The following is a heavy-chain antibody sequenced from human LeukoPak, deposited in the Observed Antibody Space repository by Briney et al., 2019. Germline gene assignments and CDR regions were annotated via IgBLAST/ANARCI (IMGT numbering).Heavy chain of an antibody. CDR2: ISAYNGNT. CDR3: ARGYDISTPYSDLDY. V-gene: IGHV1-18*01. Sequence: ASVKVSCKASGYTFTSYGISWVRQAPGQGLEWMGWISAYNGNTNYAQKLQGRVTVTTDTSTSTAYMELRSLRSDDTAVYYCARGYDISTPYSDLDYWGQGTLVTVSS. J-gene: IGHJ4*02. CDR1: GYTFTSYG. D-gene: IGHD3-9*01.